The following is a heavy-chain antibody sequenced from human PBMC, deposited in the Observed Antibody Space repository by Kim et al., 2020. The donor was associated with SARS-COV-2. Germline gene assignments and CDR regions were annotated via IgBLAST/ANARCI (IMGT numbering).Heavy chain of an antibody. CDR3: ATHRGSMVRGAPFDY. CDR2: ISAYNGNT. Sequence: ASVKVSCKASGYTFTSYGISWVRQAPGQGLEWMGWISAYNGNTNYAQKLQGRVTMTTHTSTSTAYMELRSLRSDDTAVYYCATHRGSMVRGAPFDYWGQGTLVTVSS. V-gene: IGHV1-18*04. CDR1: GYTFTSYG. J-gene: IGHJ4*02. D-gene: IGHD3-10*01.